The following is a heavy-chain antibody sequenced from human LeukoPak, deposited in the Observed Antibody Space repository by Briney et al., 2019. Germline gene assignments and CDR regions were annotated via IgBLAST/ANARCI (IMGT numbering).Heavy chain of an antibody. D-gene: IGHD2-15*01. CDR3: AKTWGYYSGSYFDY. J-gene: IGHJ4*02. V-gene: IGHV3-23*01. Sequence: GGSLRLSCAASGFTFSSYAMSWVRQAPGKGLEWVSAISGSGGSTYYADSVKGRFTISRDNSKNTLHLQRNSLRAEDTAVYYCAKTWGYYSGSYFDYWGQGTLVTVSS. CDR1: GFTFSSYA. CDR2: ISGSGGST.